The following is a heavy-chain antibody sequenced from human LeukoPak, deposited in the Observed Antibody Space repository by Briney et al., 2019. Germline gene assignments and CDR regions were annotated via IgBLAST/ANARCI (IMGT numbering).Heavy chain of an antibody. J-gene: IGHJ6*03. CDR3: AKTTVTSKEYFYYYMGV. Sequence: ASVKVSCKTSGYTFTSYGLSWVRQAPGQGLEWMGCIITYNGNTYYSQKLQGRVTMTTDTSTSTAYMELRSLRSDDTAVYYCAKTTVTSKEYFYYYMGVWGKGTTVTVSS. CDR2: IITYNGNT. CDR1: GYTFTSYG. D-gene: IGHD4-17*01. V-gene: IGHV1-18*01.